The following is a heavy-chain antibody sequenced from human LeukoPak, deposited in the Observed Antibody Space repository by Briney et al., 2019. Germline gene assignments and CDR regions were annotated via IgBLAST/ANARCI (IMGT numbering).Heavy chain of an antibody. CDR2: ISYDGSNK. V-gene: IGHV3-30*04. CDR3: AREAVVLTLDY. CDR1: GFTFSSYA. Sequence: GRSLRLSCAASGFTFSSYAMHWVRQAPGKGLEWVAVISYDGSNKYYADSVKGRFTISRDNSKNTLYLQMNSLRAEDTAVYYCAREAVVLTLDYWGQGTLVTASS. D-gene: IGHD6-19*01. J-gene: IGHJ4*02.